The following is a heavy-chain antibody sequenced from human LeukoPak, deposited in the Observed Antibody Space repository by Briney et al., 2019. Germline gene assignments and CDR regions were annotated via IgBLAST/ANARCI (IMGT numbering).Heavy chain of an antibody. J-gene: IGHJ4*02. D-gene: IGHD3-3*01. Sequence: GASVTVSCTASGYTFTSYAMHWVRQAPGQRLEWMGWINAGNGNTKYSQKFQGRVTITRDTSASTAYVELSSLRSEDTAVYYCARNDFWSGFDYWGQGTLVTVSS. V-gene: IGHV1-3*01. CDR2: INAGNGNT. CDR3: ARNDFWSGFDY. CDR1: GYTFTSYA.